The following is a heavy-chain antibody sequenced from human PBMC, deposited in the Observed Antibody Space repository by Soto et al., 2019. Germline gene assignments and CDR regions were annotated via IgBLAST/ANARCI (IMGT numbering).Heavy chain of an antibody. CDR1: GGSFSGYY. Sequence: QVQLQQWGAGLLKPSETLSLTCAVYGGSFSGYYWSWIRQPPGKGLEWIGEINHSGSTNYNPSLKSRVTISVDTSKNQFSLKLSSVTAADTAVYYCARGGDIVVVPAAYNWFDPWGQGTLVTVSS. J-gene: IGHJ5*02. CDR2: INHSGST. D-gene: IGHD2-2*01. V-gene: IGHV4-34*01. CDR3: ARGGDIVVVPAAYNWFDP.